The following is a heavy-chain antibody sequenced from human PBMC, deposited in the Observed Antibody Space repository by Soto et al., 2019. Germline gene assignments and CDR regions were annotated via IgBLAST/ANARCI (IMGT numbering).Heavy chain of an antibody. Sequence: EVQLLESGGGLVQPGGSLRLSCAASGFTFSSYAMSWVRQAPGKGLEWVSAISGSGGSTYYADSVKGRFTISRDNSKNPFFWKMTPLRAEDPPVYYWGRGGIDPRPVLAYGGRGPLVPVSS. J-gene: IGHJ4*02. V-gene: IGHV3-23*01. CDR1: GFTFSSYA. CDR3: GRGGIDPRPVLAY. CDR2: ISGSGGST. D-gene: IGHD1-26*01.